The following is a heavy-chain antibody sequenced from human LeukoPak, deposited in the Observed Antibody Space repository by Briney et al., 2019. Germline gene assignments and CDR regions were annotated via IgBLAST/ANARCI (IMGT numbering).Heavy chain of an antibody. J-gene: IGHJ4*02. CDR2: ISGGGGST. Sequence: GGSLRLSCAASGFTFSSHAMSWVRQAPGKGLEWVSGISGGGGSTYYADSVKGRFTISRDKSKNTLYLQINSLSAEDAAVYYCAKDGAGSNYGKYFFDYWGQGTLVTVSS. CDR1: GFTFSSHA. CDR3: AKDGAGSNYGKYFFDY. D-gene: IGHD3-16*01. V-gene: IGHV3-23*01.